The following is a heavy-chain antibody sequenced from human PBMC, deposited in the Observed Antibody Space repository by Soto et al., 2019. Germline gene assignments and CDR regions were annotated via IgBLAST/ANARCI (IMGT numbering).Heavy chain of an antibody. Sequence: QVQLVESGGGVVQPGRSLRLSSAVSGFTFSSYGMHWVRQAPGKGLEWVAVISDDGSNKDYADSVKGQFTISRDSSRNTLYLQMDSLRVEDTAVYYCAKTAGTEIDSWGQGTLVTVSS. CDR1: GFTFSSYG. D-gene: IGHD6-19*01. CDR2: ISDDGSNK. V-gene: IGHV3-30*18. CDR3: AKTAGTEIDS. J-gene: IGHJ4*02.